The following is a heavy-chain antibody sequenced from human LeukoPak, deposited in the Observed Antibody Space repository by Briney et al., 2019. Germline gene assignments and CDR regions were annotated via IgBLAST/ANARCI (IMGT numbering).Heavy chain of an antibody. V-gene: IGHV3-48*01. CDR2: ISSSSSTI. D-gene: IGHD2-15*01. CDR1: GFTFSSYS. Sequence: GGSLRLSCAASGFTFSSYSMNWVRQAPGKGLEWVSYISSSSSTIYYADSVKGRFTISRDNAKNSLYLQMNSLRAEDTAVYYCARDRCSGGSCYSWSTGETQGVYWGQGTLVTVSP. J-gene: IGHJ4*02. CDR3: ARDRCSGGSCYSWSTGETQGVY.